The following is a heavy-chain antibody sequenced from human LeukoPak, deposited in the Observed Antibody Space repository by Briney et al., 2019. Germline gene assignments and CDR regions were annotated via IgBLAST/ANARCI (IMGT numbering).Heavy chain of an antibody. CDR1: GYTFTGYH. D-gene: IGHD4-17*01. CDR3: ATDMTSVTTFDY. V-gene: IGHV1-2*02. CDR2: INPKNGDT. Sequence: ASVKVSCKASGYTFTGYHIHWVRQAPGQGLEWLGWINPKNGDTNYPQKVLGRVAVTRDTSISTAYMELSRLTSDDTAVYYCATDMTSVTTFDYWGQGTLVTVSS. J-gene: IGHJ4*02.